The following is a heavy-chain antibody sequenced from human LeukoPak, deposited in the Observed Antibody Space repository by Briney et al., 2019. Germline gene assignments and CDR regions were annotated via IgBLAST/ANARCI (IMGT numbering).Heavy chain of an antibody. CDR2: ISSSGSTI. D-gene: IGHD1-26*01. J-gene: IGHJ6*02. V-gene: IGHV3-48*02. CDR3: ARDPERESYDYYYYGMDV. Sequence: GGSLRLSCAASGFTFSSYTMNWVRQAPGKGLEWVSYISSSGSTIYYADSVKGRFTISRDNAKNSLYLQMNSLRDEDTAVYYCARDPERESYDYYYYGMDVWGQGSTVTVSS. CDR1: GFTFSSYT.